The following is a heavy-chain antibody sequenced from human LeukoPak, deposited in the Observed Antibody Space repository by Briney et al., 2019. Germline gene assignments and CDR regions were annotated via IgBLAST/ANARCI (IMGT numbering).Heavy chain of an antibody. CDR2: ISSSSSYI. CDR1: GFTFSSYS. Sequence: PGGSLRLSCAASGFTFSSYSMNWVRQAPGKGLEWVSSISSSSSYIYYADSVKGRFTISRDNAKNSLYLQMNSLRAEDTAVYYCARSVSSGYLPPYYFDYWGQGTLVTVSS. V-gene: IGHV3-21*01. CDR3: ARSVSSGYLPPYYFDY. D-gene: IGHD3-22*01. J-gene: IGHJ4*02.